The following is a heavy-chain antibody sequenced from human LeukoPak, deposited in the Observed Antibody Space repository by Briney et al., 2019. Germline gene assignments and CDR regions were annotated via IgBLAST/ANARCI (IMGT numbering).Heavy chain of an antibody. Sequence: GGSLRLSCAASGFTFSSYEMNWVRQAPEKGLEWVSHISSSGNLIKYADSVIGRFTISRDNAKNSVYLQIGTLRDEDTAVYYCTRGTAHWGQGTLVTVSP. CDR3: TRGTAH. CDR1: GFTFSSYE. J-gene: IGHJ4*02. CDR2: ISSSGNLI. V-gene: IGHV3-48*03.